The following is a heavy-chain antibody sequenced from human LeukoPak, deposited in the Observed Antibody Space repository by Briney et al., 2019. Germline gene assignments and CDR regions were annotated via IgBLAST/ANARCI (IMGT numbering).Heavy chain of an antibody. Sequence: SVKVSCKASGGTFSSYAISWVRQAPGQGLEWMGGIIPIFGTANYAQKFQGRVTITADESTSTAYMELSSLRSEDTAVYYCARTYYYDSSGYYPHYYYYYMDVWGKGTTVTISS. J-gene: IGHJ6*03. CDR1: GGTFSSYA. CDR3: ARTYYYDSSGYYPHYYYYYMDV. V-gene: IGHV1-69*13. CDR2: IIPIFGTA. D-gene: IGHD3-22*01.